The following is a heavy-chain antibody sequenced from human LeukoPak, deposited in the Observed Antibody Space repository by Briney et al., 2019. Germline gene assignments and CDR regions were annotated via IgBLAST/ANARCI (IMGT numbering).Heavy chain of an antibody. J-gene: IGHJ4*02. CDR2: ISYDGSNK. CDR1: GFTFSSYA. V-gene: IGHV3-30-3*01. Sequence: PGGSLRLSCAASGFTFSSYAMHWVRQAPGKGLEWVAVISYDGSNKYYADSVKGRFTISRDNSKNTLYLQMNSLRAEDTAVYYCAREVNSGSRIGFDYWGQGTLVTVSS. D-gene: IGHD1-26*01. CDR3: AREVNSGSRIGFDY.